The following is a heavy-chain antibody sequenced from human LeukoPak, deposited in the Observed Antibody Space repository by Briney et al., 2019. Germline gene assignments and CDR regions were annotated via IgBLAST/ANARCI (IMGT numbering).Heavy chain of an antibody. CDR2: IKQDGSEK. Sequence: PGGSLRLSCAASGFTFSSYGMSWVRQAPGKGLEWVANIKQDGSEKYYVDSVKGRFTISRDNAKNSLYLQMNSLRAEDTAVYYCASIWFGEPPDVWGKGTTVTVSS. J-gene: IGHJ6*04. D-gene: IGHD3-10*01. CDR1: GFTFSSYG. CDR3: ASIWFGEPPDV. V-gene: IGHV3-7*01.